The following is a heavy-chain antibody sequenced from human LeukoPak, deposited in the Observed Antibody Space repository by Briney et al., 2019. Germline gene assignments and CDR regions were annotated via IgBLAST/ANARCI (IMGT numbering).Heavy chain of an antibody. CDR3: ARSLLFGSGSYYGYPHRGWDV. J-gene: IGHJ6*02. Sequence: SVKVSCKASGGTFSSYAISWVRQAPGQGLEWMGRTIPIFGIANYAQKFQGRVTIIADKSTSTAYMELSSLRSEDTAVYYCARSLLFGSGSYYGYPHRGWDVWGQGTTVTVSS. CDR1: GGTFSSYA. D-gene: IGHD3-10*01. CDR2: TIPIFGIA. V-gene: IGHV1-69*04.